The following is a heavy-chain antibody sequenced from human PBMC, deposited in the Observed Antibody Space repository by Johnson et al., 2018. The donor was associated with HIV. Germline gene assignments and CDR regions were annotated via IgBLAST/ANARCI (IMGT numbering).Heavy chain of an antibody. CDR2: INWSGATP. V-gene: IGHV3-20*04. Sequence: VQLVESGGGVARPGGSLRLSCEASGFSFDEYDMSWVRQAPGKGLEWVSGINWSGATPGSADSVKGRYTISRDNAKNTLYLQMNSLRVEDTAVYYCARAIDQGYSSGWSSDVYDIWGQGTMVTVSA. J-gene: IGHJ3*02. CDR1: GFSFDEYD. D-gene: IGHD6-19*01. CDR3: ARAIDQGYSSGWSSDVYDI.